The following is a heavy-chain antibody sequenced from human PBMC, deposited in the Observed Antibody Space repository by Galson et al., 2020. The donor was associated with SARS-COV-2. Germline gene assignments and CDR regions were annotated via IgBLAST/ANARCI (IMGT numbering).Heavy chain of an antibody. D-gene: IGHD5-18*01. CDR3: ARSWIQLWTPDFDY. Sequence: ASVKVSCKASGYTFTGHYIHWVRQAPGHGLQWMGWINPDSGGTNYAQNFQGRVSMTRDTSISTAYMELSRLTSDDTAMYYCARSWIQLWTPDFDYWGQGTRVTVSA. J-gene: IGHJ4*02. CDR2: INPDSGGT. V-gene: IGHV1-2*02. CDR1: GYTFTGHY.